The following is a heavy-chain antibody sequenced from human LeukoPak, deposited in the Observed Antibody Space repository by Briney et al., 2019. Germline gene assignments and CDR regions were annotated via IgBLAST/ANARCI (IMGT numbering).Heavy chain of an antibody. CDR2: IYYSGST. Sequence: SETLSLTCTVSGGSISSYYWSWIRQPPGKGLEWIGYIYYSGSTNYNPSLKSRVTISVDTSKNQFSLKLSSVTAADTAVYYWARGLDSSSWYYAFDIWGQGTMVTVSS. J-gene: IGHJ3*02. V-gene: IGHV4-59*01. D-gene: IGHD6-13*01. CDR1: GGSISSYY. CDR3: ARGLDSSSWYYAFDI.